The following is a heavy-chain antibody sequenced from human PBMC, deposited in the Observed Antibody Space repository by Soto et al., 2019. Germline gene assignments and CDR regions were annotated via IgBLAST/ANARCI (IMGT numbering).Heavy chain of an antibody. V-gene: IGHV4-59*01. CDR3: ARTSGRNFDS. Sequence: QVQLQASGPGLVKPSETLSLTCTVSGGSISSYYWSWIRQPPGKGLECIGYIYYSGSTNYNPSLMNRVTTSVETSKTQSPLKMTSVPAAATGPYYCARTSGRNFDSWGQGTLVTVSS. CDR1: GGSISSYY. J-gene: IGHJ4*02. CDR2: IYYSGST.